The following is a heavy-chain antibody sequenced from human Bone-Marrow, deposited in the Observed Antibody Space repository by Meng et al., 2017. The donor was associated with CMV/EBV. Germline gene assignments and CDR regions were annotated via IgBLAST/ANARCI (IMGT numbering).Heavy chain of an antibody. Sequence: GESLKISCAASGFTFSSYAMHWVRQAPGKGLEWVAVISYDGSNKYYADSVKGRFTISRDNAKNSLYLQMNSLRAEDTAVYYCARGKDCSSASCLYYYYGVDVWGQGTTVTVSS. CDR3: ARGKDCSSASCLYYYYGVDV. CDR2: ISYDGSNK. D-gene: IGHD2-2*01. CDR1: GFTFSSYA. V-gene: IGHV3-30-3*01. J-gene: IGHJ6*02.